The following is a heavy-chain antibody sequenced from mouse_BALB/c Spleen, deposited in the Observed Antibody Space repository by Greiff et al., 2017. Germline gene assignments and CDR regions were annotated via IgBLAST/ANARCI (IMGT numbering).Heavy chain of an antibody. CDR1: GFSLTGYG. CDR3: ARQPLLLRYYFDY. V-gene: IGHV2-6-7*01. J-gene: IGHJ2*01. Sequence: VQLVESGPGLVAPSQSLSITCTVSGFSLTGYGVNWVRQPPGKGLEWLGMIWGDGSTDYNSALKSRLSISKDNSKSQVFLKMNSLQTDDTARYYCARQPLLLRYYFDYWGQGTTLTVSS. D-gene: IGHD1-1*01. CDR2: IWGDGST.